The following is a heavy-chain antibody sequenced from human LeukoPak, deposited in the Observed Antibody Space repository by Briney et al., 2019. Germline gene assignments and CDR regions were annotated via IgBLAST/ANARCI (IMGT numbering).Heavy chain of an antibody. CDR3: ARGRGSTSRY. CDR2: ISTHNGDT. CDR1: GYTFPNYG. V-gene: IGHV1-18*01. J-gene: IGHJ4*02. Sequence: ASVKVSCKASGYTFPNYGITWVRQAPGQGLEWMGWISTHNGDTNYAQNLQDRVTMTTDTSTSTAYMELRSLRSDETAVYYCARGRGSTSRYWGQGTLVTVSS. D-gene: IGHD1-26*01.